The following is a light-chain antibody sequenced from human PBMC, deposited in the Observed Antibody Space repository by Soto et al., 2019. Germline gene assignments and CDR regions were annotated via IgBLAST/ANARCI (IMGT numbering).Light chain of an antibody. CDR3: QQYNGWPRK. Sequence: EIVMTQSPATLSASAGERATLSCRASQSVSSNLAWYQQKPGQTPRLLIYGASTRATGIPARFSGSGSGTEFTLTISSLQSEDFAFYFCQQYNGWPRKFGQGTRVDSK. V-gene: IGKV3-15*01. CDR2: GAS. J-gene: IGKJ1*01. CDR1: QSVSSN.